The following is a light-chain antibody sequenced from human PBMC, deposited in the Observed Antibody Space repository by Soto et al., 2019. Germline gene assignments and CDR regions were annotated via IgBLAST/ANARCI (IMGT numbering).Light chain of an antibody. J-gene: IGKJ1*01. CDR2: GAS. Sequence: IVMTPSPGALFVFPVGGGPVSCRASQSVSSSLAWYQQKPGQAPRLLIYGASSRATGIPDRFSGSGSGTDFTLTISRLEPEDFAVYYCQQYGSSPPTFGQGTKVDIK. CDR3: QQYGSSPPT. CDR1: QSVSSS. V-gene: IGKV3-20*01.